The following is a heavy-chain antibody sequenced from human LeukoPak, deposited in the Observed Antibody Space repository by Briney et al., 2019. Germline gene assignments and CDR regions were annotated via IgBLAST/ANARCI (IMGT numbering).Heavy chain of an antibody. J-gene: IGHJ4*02. CDR1: GGSISSSSYY. D-gene: IGHD3-10*01. Sequence: SETLSLTCTVSGGSISSSSYYWGWIRQPPGKGLEWIGSIYYSGSTYYNPSLKSRVTISVDTSKNQFSLKLSSVTAADTAVYYCARYGSWYGIDYWGQGTLVIVSS. CDR3: ARYGSWYGIDY. CDR2: IYYSGST. V-gene: IGHV4-39*07.